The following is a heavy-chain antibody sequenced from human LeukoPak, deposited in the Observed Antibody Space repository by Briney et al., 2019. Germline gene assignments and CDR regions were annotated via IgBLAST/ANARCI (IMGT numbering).Heavy chain of an antibody. V-gene: IGHV3-30*02. CDR1: GFTFRSYG. Sequence: SGGSLRLSCAASGFTFRSYGMHWVRQAPGKGLEWVAFIRYDGGSKYYPDSLKGRFTISRDNSKKTLYLQMNSLRAEDTAVYYCAKDLVLLWFGEPPHFGGFDYWGQGTLVTVSS. CDR3: AKDLVLLWFGEPPHFGGFDY. CDR2: IRYDGGSK. D-gene: IGHD3-10*01. J-gene: IGHJ4*02.